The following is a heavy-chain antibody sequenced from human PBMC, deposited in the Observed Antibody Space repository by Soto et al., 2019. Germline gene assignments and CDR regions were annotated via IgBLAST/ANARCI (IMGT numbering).Heavy chain of an antibody. Sequence: QVQLVQSGAEGKKPGASVKVSCKASGYTFSTYGFSWVRQAPGQGLEWMGWIGADNGDTNYAQNFQGRVTMTTDTSTTTSYMELRSLTSDYTAVYFCARDWKGAEGFDPWGQGTLVTVSS. CDR2: IGADNGDT. V-gene: IGHV1-18*01. CDR1: GYTFSTYG. J-gene: IGHJ4*02. D-gene: IGHD1-1*01. CDR3: ARDWKGAEGFDP.